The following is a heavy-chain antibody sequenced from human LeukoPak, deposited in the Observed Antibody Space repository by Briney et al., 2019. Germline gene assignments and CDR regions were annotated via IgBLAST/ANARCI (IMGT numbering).Heavy chain of an antibody. J-gene: IGHJ4*02. D-gene: IGHD2-2*01. CDR2: ISAYNGNA. CDR1: GYTFTNYG. V-gene: IGHV1-18*01. CDR3: ARVEAYCSRTSCHDY. Sequence: ASVKVSCKASGYTFTNYGISWVRQAPGQGLEWMGWISAYNGNADYAQKFQGRVTMTTDTSTSTAYMELRSLRSDDTAVYYCARVEAYCSRTSCHDYWGQGTLVTVSS.